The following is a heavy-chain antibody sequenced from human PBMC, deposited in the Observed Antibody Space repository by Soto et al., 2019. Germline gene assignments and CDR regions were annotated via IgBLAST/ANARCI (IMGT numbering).Heavy chain of an antibody. J-gene: IGHJ4*02. CDR2: IIPIFGTA. Sequence: SVKVSCKASGGTFSSYAISWVRQAPGQGLEWMGGIIPIFGTANYAQKFQGRVTITADESTSTAYMELSSLRSEDTAVYYCASRIMITFGGVIVPGFDYWGQGTLVTVSS. D-gene: IGHD3-16*02. CDR3: ASRIMITFGGVIVPGFDY. V-gene: IGHV1-69*13. CDR1: GGTFSSYA.